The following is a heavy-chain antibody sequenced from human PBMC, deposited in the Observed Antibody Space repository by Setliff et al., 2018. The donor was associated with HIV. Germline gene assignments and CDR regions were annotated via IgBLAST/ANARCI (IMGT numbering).Heavy chain of an antibody. Sequence: AASVKVSCKASGYTFTNYYMHWVRRAPGQGLEWMGIIYPGGARRSYAQKFQGRVTMTWDTSTSTVYMELSSLRSEDTAFYYCARSAHDSETGYWGQGTQVTVSS. V-gene: IGHV1-46*01. CDR3: ARSAHDSETGY. J-gene: IGHJ4*02. D-gene: IGHD5-12*01. CDR1: GYTFTNYY. CDR2: IYPGGARR.